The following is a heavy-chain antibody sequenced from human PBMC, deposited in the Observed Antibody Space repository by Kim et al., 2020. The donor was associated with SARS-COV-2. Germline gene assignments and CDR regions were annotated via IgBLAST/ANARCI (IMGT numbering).Heavy chain of an antibody. CDR3: AKKMVGLRGYFDY. V-gene: IGHV3-23*01. D-gene: IGHD2-8*01. J-gene: IGHJ4*02. Sequence: YADSVKGRFTISRDQSKNTLYLQMNSLRAEDTAVYYCAKKMVGLRGYFDYWGQGTLVTVSS.